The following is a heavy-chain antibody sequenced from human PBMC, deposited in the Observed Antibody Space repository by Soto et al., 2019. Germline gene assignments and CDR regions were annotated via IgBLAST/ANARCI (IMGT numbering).Heavy chain of an antibody. CDR3: AKNGQPPYYYYGLDV. J-gene: IGHJ6*02. D-gene: IGHD2-8*01. Sequence: GHLVQSGAEVKKPGASVKVSCKASGYTFTRYGISWVRQAPGQGLEWMGWISGYNGDTNYAQKPQGRVTMTIDTSTTTAYMELRSLTSDDTAVYYCAKNGQPPYYYYGLDVWGQGTTVTVSS. V-gene: IGHV1-18*01. CDR1: GYTFTRYG. CDR2: ISGYNGDT.